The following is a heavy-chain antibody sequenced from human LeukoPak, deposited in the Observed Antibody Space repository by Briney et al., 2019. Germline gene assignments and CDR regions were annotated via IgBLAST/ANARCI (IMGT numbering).Heavy chain of an antibody. CDR3: ARDSKEYSSGWYPFDY. Sequence: GASVKVSCKASGGTFSSYAISWVRPAPGQGLEWMGRIIPILGIANYAQKFQGRVTITADKSTSTAYMELSSLRSEDTAVYYCARDSKEYSSGWYPFDYWGQGTLVTVSS. D-gene: IGHD6-19*01. J-gene: IGHJ4*02. CDR2: IIPILGIA. V-gene: IGHV1-69*04. CDR1: GGTFSSYA.